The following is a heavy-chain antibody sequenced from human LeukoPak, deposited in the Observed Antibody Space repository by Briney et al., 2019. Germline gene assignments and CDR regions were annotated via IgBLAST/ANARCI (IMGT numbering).Heavy chain of an antibody. CDR1: GGSISSYY. J-gene: IGHJ4*02. CDR3: ARRITGTTSDSFDY. CDR2: MSYTGST. V-gene: IGHV4-39*01. Sequence: SETLSLTCTVSGGSISSYYWGWLRRPPGKGLEWIGSMSYTGSTYYNPSLKSRVTISVDTSKNQFSLRLSSVTAADTAVYYCARRITGTTSDSFDYWGQGTLVTVSS. D-gene: IGHD1-20*01.